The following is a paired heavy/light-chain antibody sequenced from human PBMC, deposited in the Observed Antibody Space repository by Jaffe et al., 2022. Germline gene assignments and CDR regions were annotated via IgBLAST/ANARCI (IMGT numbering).Heavy chain of an antibody. CDR1: GFSLSTSAVG. CDR2: IYWDDDK. V-gene: IGHV2-5*02. Sequence: QITLKESGPTLVKPTQTLTLTCTFSGFSLSTSAVGVGWIRQPPGQALDWLALIYWDDDKRYSPSLKRRLTITKDTSKNQVVLTMADMDPVDTATYYCAHRDTAMETFDYWGQGTLVTVSS. CDR3: AHRDTAMETFDY. D-gene: IGHD5-18*01. J-gene: IGHJ4*02.
Light chain of an antibody. CDR2: EVS. V-gene: IGLV2-8*01. CDR1: SNDVGGYNY. J-gene: IGLJ2*01. CDR3: ISYAVSNPVI. Sequence: QSALTQPPSASGSPGQSVTISCTGTSNDVGGYNYVSWYQQHPGKAPKLMIYEVSKRPSGVPDRFSGSKSGNTASLTVSGLQAEDEADYYCISYAVSNPVIFGGGTKLTVL.